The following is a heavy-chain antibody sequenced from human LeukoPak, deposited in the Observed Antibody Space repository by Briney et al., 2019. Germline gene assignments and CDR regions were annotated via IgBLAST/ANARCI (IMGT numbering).Heavy chain of an antibody. CDR2: IRSKAYSGTT. J-gene: IGHJ4*02. CDR1: GFSFSIYS. CDR3: TRDRLRGVGATFFDY. Sequence: SLRLSCAASGFSFSIYSMNWVRQAPGKGLEWVGFIRSKAYSGTTEYAASVKGRLTISRDDFKSIAYLQMNSLKTEDTAVYYCTRDRLRGVGATFFDYWGQGILVTVSS. V-gene: IGHV3-49*04. D-gene: IGHD1-26*01.